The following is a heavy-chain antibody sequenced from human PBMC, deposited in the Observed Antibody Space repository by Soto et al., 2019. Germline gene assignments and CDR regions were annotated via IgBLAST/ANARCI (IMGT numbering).Heavy chain of an antibody. J-gene: IGHJ4*02. CDR2: ISGSGGST. CDR3: AKVEWLQLPGGYDY. Sequence: GGSLSLSCAASGFTFSSYAMSWVRQAPGKGLEWVSAISGSGGSTYYADSVKGRFTISRDNSKNTLYLQMNSLRAEDTAVYYCAKVEWLQLPGGYDYWGQGTLVTVSS. CDR1: GFTFSSYA. V-gene: IGHV3-23*01. D-gene: IGHD5-12*01.